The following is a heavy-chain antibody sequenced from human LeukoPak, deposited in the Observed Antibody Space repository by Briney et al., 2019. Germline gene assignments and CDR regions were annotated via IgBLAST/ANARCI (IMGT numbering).Heavy chain of an antibody. V-gene: IGHV4-59*12. CDR3: ARDYPALYDYGDYGDAFDI. Sequence: PSETLSLTCTVSGGSISSYYWSWIRQPPGKGLEWIGYIYYSGSTNYNPSLKSRVTISVDTSKNQFSLKLSSVTAADTAVYYCARDYPALYDYGDYGDAFDIWGQGTMVTVSS. D-gene: IGHD4-17*01. J-gene: IGHJ3*02. CDR1: GGSISSYY. CDR2: IYYSGST.